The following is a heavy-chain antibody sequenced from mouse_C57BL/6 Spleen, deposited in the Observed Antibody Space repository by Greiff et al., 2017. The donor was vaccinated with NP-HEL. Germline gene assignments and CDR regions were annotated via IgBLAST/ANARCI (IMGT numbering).Heavy chain of an antibody. J-gene: IGHJ2*01. CDR3: TTGGYDYAYFDY. CDR2: IDPADGDT. D-gene: IGHD2-4*01. Sequence: VQLQQSGAELVRPGASVKLSCTASGFNINDYYMHWVKQRPEQGLEWIGRIDPADGDTEYAPKFQGKATMTADTSSNTAYLQLSSLTSEDTAVYYCTTGGYDYAYFDYWGQGTTLTVSS. V-gene: IGHV14-1*01. CDR1: GFNINDYY.